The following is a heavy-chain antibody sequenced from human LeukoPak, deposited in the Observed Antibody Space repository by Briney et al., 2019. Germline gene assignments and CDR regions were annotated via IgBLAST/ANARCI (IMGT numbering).Heavy chain of an antibody. Sequence: GGSLRLSCAASGFTFSSYAMSWVRQAPGKGLEWVSAISGSGGSTYYADSVKGRFTISRDNSKNTLYLQMNSLRAEDTAVYYCAKDQYYYGSGRADYWGQGTLVSVRS. J-gene: IGHJ4*02. CDR1: GFTFSSYA. D-gene: IGHD3-10*01. V-gene: IGHV3-23*01. CDR3: AKDQYYYGSGRADY. CDR2: ISGSGGST.